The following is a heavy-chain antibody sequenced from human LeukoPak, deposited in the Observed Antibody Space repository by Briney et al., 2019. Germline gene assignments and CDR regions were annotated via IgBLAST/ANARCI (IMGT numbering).Heavy chain of an antibody. J-gene: IGHJ4*02. D-gene: IGHD3-10*01. CDR3: ARGRAYYGSGSYYPLDY. CDR2: INHSVSA. CDR1: GGSFSGVY. V-gene: IGHV4-34*01. Sequence: PSENLSLTCAVYGGSFSGVYWSWIRQPPGKGLEWIVEINHSVSANSNPSLKSRVTISVDTSKNQFSLKLSSVTAADPAVYYCARGRAYYGSGSYYPLDYWGQGTLVTVSS.